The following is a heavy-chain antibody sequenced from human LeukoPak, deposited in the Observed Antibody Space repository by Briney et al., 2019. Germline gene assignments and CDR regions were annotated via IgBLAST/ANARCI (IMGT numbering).Heavy chain of an antibody. CDR3: ARRPGSGWYVLDY. CDR1: GFTFSSYW. D-gene: IGHD6-19*01. V-gene: IGHV3-23*01. J-gene: IGHJ4*02. CDR2: ISDSGGST. Sequence: GGSLRLSCAASGFTFSSYWMSWVRQAPGKGLEWVSVISDSGGSTYSADSVKGRFTISRDNSKSTLYLQMNSLRAEDTAIYYCARRPGSGWYVLDYWGQGTLVTVSS.